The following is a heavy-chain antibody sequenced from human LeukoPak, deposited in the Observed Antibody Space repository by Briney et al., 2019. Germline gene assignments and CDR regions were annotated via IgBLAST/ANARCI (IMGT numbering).Heavy chain of an antibody. J-gene: IGHJ4*02. CDR1: GFTFSTYW. Sequence: GGSLRLSCAASGFTFSTYWMSWVRQAPGKGLEWVATIRQDGSEKHYVDSVKGRFPISRDNAKNSLYLQMNSLTVEDTAVYYCVRGCGRASCPYFFVSWGQGTLVTVS. D-gene: IGHD2-2*01. CDR3: VRGCGRASCPYFFVS. V-gene: IGHV3-7*01. CDR2: IRQDGSEK.